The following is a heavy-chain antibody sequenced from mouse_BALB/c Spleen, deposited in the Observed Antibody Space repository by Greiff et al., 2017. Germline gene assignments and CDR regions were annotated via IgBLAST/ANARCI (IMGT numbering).Heavy chain of an antibody. CDR3: ARRRGYGSGYFDY. V-gene: IGHV5-12-2*01. Sequence: DVHLVESGGGLVQPGGSLKLSCAASGFTFSSYTMSWVRQTPEKRLEWVAYISTGGGSTYYPDTVKGRFTISRDNAKNTLYLQMSSLKSEDTAMYYCARRRGYGSGYFDYWGQGTTLTVSS. CDR1: GFTFSSYT. D-gene: IGHD2-14*01. CDR2: ISTGGGST. J-gene: IGHJ2*01.